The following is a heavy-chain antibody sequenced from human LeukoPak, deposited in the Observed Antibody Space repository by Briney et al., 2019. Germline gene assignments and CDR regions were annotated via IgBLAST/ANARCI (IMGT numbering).Heavy chain of an antibody. J-gene: IGHJ5*02. CDR3: ARGSLYYDFWSGYYNGHNWFDP. Sequence: ASVKVSCKASGYTFTSYDINWVRQATGQELEWMGWMNPNSGNTGYAQKFQGRVTMTRNTSISTAYMELSSLRSEDTAVYYCARGSLYYDFWSGYYNGHNWFDPWGQGTLVTVSS. CDR1: GYTFTSYD. V-gene: IGHV1-8*01. CDR2: MNPNSGNT. D-gene: IGHD3-3*01.